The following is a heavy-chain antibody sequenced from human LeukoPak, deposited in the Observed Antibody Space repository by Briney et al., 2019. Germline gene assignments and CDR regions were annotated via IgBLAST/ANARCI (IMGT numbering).Heavy chain of an antibody. J-gene: IGHJ4*02. Sequence: GGSLRLSCAASGFTFSSYAMHWVRKAPGKGLEWVAVISYDGSNKYYADSVKGRFTISRDNSKNTLYLQMNSLRAEDTAVYYCARTWWQQTGDLDYWGQGTLVTVSS. D-gene: IGHD2-15*01. V-gene: IGHV3-30-3*01. CDR2: ISYDGSNK. CDR1: GFTFSSYA. CDR3: ARTWWQQTGDLDY.